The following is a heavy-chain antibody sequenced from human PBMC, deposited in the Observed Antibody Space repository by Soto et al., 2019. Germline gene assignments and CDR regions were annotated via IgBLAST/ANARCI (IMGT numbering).Heavy chain of an antibody. D-gene: IGHD2-21*02. V-gene: IGHV3-30-3*01. CDR1: GFTFSSFP. J-gene: IGHJ4*02. CDR3: ARGSDSVVVTAPFDY. CDR2: ISYDGSNK. Sequence: VGSLRLSCAASGFTFSSFPMHWVRQAPGKGLEWVALISYDGSNKYYADSVKGRFTISRDNSKNTLYLQMNSLRAEDTAVYYCARGSDSVVVTAPFDYWGQGNLVTVSS.